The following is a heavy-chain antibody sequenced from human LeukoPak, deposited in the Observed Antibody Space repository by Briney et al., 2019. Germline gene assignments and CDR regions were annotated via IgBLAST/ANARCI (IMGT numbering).Heavy chain of an antibody. CDR1: GFTFSDYY. Sequence: PGGSLRLSCAVSGFTFSDYYMTWVRQAPGKGLEWLSYISGNSGDINYLDSVRGRFTVSRDNAKNSLYLQMNSLRVEDTAVYYCTRDPRRPDYLGQRTLVTVPS. CDR3: TRDPRRPDY. CDR2: ISGNSGDI. J-gene: IGHJ4*02. V-gene: IGHV3-11*05.